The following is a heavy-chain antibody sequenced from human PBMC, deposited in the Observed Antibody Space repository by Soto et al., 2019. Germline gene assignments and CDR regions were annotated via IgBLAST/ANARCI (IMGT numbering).Heavy chain of an antibody. Sequence: SETLSLTCTVSGGSISSSTSYWSWIRQPPGKGLEYIGGIYYSGRTYYNPPLKSRVAVSVDTSKNQFSLRLRSVTAADTAVYYCARPSSGTYRFDYWGQGTLVTVSS. CDR3: ARPSSGTYRFDY. CDR1: GGSISSSTSY. D-gene: IGHD1-26*01. CDR2: IYYSGRT. J-gene: IGHJ4*02. V-gene: IGHV4-39*01.